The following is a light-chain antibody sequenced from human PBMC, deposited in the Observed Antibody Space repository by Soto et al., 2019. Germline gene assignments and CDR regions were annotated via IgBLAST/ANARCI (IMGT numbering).Light chain of an antibody. Sequence: DIQMTQSPSTLSASVGDRVTITCRASQSIGSWLAWYQQKPGKAPKLLIYKASSLESGVPSRFSGSGSGTEFPLPISSLQPDDFASYYCQQYGSYSPWTFGQGTKVQIK. CDR1: QSIGSW. J-gene: IGKJ1*01. CDR3: QQYGSYSPWT. V-gene: IGKV1-5*03. CDR2: KAS.